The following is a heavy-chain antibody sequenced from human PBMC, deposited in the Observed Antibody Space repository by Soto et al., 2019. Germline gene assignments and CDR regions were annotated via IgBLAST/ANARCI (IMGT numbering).Heavy chain of an antibody. CDR2: INGDGSFT. D-gene: IGHD3-22*01. Sequence: PGGSLRLSCAASAFTFKNHWMHWVRQVPGKGPVWVSRINGDGSFTSYADAVKGRFTISRDNAKSTLSLQMNSLRAEDTAVYYCAREIYDDYDSSGSDHWGQGTLVTVSS. CDR3: AREIYDDYDSSGSDH. CDR1: AFTFKNHW. V-gene: IGHV3-74*01. J-gene: IGHJ4*02.